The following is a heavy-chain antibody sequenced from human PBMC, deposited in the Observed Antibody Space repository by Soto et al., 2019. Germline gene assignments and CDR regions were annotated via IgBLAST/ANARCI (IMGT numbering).Heavy chain of an antibody. CDR3: ARETDREFDY. D-gene: IGHD1-26*01. Sequence: GGSLRLSCAASGFTFSSYDMNWVRQAPGKGLEWVSGISSSDTSTYYADSVEGRFTISRDNSKNSLYLQMNSLRAEDTAVYYCARETDREFDYWGQGTLVTVSS. CDR2: ISSSDTST. J-gene: IGHJ4*02. CDR1: GFTFSSYD. V-gene: IGHV3-23*01.